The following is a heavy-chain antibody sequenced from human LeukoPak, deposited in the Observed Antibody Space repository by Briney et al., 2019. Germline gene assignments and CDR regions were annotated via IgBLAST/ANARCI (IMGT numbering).Heavy chain of an antibody. CDR2: INHSGST. J-gene: IGHJ4*02. V-gene: IGHV4-34*01. Sequence: SETLSLTCAVYGGSFSGYCWSWIRQPPGKGLEWIGEINHSGSTNYNPSLKSRVTISVDTSKNQFSLKLSSVTAADTAVYYCARGSRSRWLQPTLDYWGQGTLVTVSS. D-gene: IGHD5-24*01. CDR1: GGSFSGYC. CDR3: ARGSRSRWLQPTLDY.